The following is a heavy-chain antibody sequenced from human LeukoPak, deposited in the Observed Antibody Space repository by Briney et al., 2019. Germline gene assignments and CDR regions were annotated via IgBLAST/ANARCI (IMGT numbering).Heavy chain of an antibody. J-gene: IGHJ4*02. V-gene: IGHV4-59*08. CDR1: GGSISSYY. Sequence: SETLSLTCTVSGGSISSYYWSWIRQPPGKGLEWIAYISDIGSINYNPSLKSGGTISLDTSKNQFSLKLSSVTAADTPVYYCAGHHPRNTVDFWGQGTLVTVSS. D-gene: IGHD2/OR15-2a*01. CDR2: ISDIGSI. CDR3: AGHHPRNTVDF.